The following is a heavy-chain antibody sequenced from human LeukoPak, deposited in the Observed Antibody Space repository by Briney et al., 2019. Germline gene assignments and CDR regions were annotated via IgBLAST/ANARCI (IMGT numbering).Heavy chain of an antibody. Sequence: GGSLRLSCAASGFSFSDYAMHWVRQAPGKGLGWVALIWYDGSRKSYADSVQGRFTISRDNSKNTLYLQMNSLRAEDTAVYYCARGRGRGYWGQGTLVTVSS. D-gene: IGHD3-10*01. CDR3: ARGRGRGY. V-gene: IGHV3-30*02. CDR1: GFSFSDYA. CDR2: IWYDGSRK. J-gene: IGHJ4*02.